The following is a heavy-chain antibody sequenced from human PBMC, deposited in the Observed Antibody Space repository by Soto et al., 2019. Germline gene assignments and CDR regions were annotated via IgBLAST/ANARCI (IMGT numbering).Heavy chain of an antibody. CDR2: TRNKVNSYTT. CDR3: ARVRAGGVGWFDP. J-gene: IGHJ5*02. Sequence: EVQLVESGGGLVQPGGSQRLSCVASGCTISDHYMDWVRQAPGKGLEWVGRTRNKVNSYTTEYAASVKGRFISSRDDSKNSLYLQMNSLKTEDTAVYYCARVRAGGVGWFDPWGQGTLVTVSS. V-gene: IGHV3-72*01. CDR1: GCTISDHY. D-gene: IGHD3-16*01.